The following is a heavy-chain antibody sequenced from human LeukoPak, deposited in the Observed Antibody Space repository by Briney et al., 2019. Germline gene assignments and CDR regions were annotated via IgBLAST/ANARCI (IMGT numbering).Heavy chain of an antibody. J-gene: IGHJ4*02. Sequence: GESLKISCQGSGYSFTSYWIGWVGQMPGKGLEWMGIINPGDSETIYSPSFQGQVTISADKSITTAYLQWSSLKASDTAMYYCAIRLAAAGAVGRYFDYWGQGTLVTVSS. CDR3: AIRLAAAGAVGRYFDY. CDR1: GYSFTSYW. CDR2: INPGDSET. V-gene: IGHV5-51*01. D-gene: IGHD6-13*01.